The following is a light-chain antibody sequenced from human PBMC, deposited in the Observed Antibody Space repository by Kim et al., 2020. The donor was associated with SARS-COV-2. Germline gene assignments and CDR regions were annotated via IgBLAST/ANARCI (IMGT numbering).Light chain of an antibody. CDR1: QGIRNE. Sequence: AIHMTQSPSSLSASVGDRVTITCRASQGIRNELGWYQQKPGKAPKLLIYAASSLQSGVPSRFSGSGSGTDFTLTISSLQPEDFATYYCLHDYNYPRTFGQGTKVDIK. CDR2: AAS. CDR3: LHDYNYPRT. J-gene: IGKJ1*01. V-gene: IGKV1-6*01.